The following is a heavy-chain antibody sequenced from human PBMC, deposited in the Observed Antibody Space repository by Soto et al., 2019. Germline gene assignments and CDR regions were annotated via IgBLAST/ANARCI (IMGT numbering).Heavy chain of an antibody. CDR3: ATRDTGRVY. CDR1: GVSISSHDW. Sequence: QVQLQESGPGLVKPSGTLSLTCAVSGVSISSHDWWTWVRQPPGKGLEWIGESHQSGNTNYNSSLESRVTLSLDKCKNQFSLQLSSVTVADPAVYYCATRDTGRVYWGQGTLVTVSS. V-gene: IGHV4-4*02. J-gene: IGHJ4*02. CDR2: SHQSGNT. D-gene: IGHD5-18*01.